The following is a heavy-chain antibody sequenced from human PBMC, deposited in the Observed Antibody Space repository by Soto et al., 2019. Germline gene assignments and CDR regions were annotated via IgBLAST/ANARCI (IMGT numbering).Heavy chain of an antibody. CDR2: ISFDGSKI. V-gene: IGHV3-30*18. CDR3: AKDGLTMIVVVGTFDY. D-gene: IGHD3-22*01. J-gene: IGHJ4*02. CDR1: AFTFSRFA. Sequence: GGSLRLSCEASAFTFSRFAMHWVRQAPGKGLEWVALISFDGSKIFYTHSVKDRFTISRDNSKNTLFLQMNNLRAEDTAVYYCAKDGLTMIVVVGTFDYWGQGTLVTVSS.